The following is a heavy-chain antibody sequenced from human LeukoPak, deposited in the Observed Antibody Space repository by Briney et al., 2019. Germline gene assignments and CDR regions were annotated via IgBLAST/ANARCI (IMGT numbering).Heavy chain of an antibody. V-gene: IGHV5-10-1*01. Sequence: GGSLKTSCKGLGYHFTKYWIGWVRPMPGKGPEWMGRFDSSDSYTNQSPSFQGPVTLSADNSCSTAYLQCSSRKSTDAAMYYCARLVVGTVDYWGQGTLVTVSS. J-gene: IGHJ4*02. CDR1: GYHFTKYW. CDR2: FDSSDSYT. CDR3: ARLVVGTVDY. D-gene: IGHD6-19*01.